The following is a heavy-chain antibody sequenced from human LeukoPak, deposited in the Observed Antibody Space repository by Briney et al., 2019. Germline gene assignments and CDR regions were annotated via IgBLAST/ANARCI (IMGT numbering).Heavy chain of an antibody. CDR1: GYTFTNYG. D-gene: IGHD6-13*01. CDR3: ARWEAAAGTDY. V-gene: IGHV1-18*01. Sequence: ASVRVSCKASGYTFTNYGINWVRQAPGQGLEWMGWISAYNGNTNYAQKLQGRVTMTTDTSTSTAFMELRSLRSDDTAVYYCARWEAAAGTDYWGQGTLVTVSS. J-gene: IGHJ4*02. CDR2: ISAYNGNT.